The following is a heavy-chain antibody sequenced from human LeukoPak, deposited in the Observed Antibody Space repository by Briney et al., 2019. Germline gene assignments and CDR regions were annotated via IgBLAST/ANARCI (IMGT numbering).Heavy chain of an antibody. J-gene: IGHJ4*02. CDR1: GGSISSSSYY. D-gene: IGHD3-22*01. CDR2: IYYSGST. Sequence: PSETLSLTCTVSGGSISSSSYYWGWIRQPPGKGLEWIGSIYYSGSTYYNPSLKSRVTISVDTSKNQFSLKVRSVTAADTAVYYCARDAYYYDSMGVEWAYDYWGQGTLVTVSS. CDR3: ARDAYYYDSMGVEWAYDY. V-gene: IGHV4-39*02.